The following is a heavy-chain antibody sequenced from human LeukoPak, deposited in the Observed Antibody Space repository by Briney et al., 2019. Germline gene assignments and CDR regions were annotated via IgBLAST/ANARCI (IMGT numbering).Heavy chain of an antibody. J-gene: IGHJ4*02. V-gene: IGHV1-69*04. D-gene: IGHD6-19*01. CDR3: ARDTYPIAVAGGDY. CDR2: IIPILGIA. Sequence: SVKVSCKASGGTFSSYAISWVRQAPGQGLEWMGRIIPILGIANYAHKFKGRVTITADKSTRTAYMELSSLRSEDTAVYYCARDTYPIAVAGGDYWGQGTLVTVSS. CDR1: GGTFSSYA.